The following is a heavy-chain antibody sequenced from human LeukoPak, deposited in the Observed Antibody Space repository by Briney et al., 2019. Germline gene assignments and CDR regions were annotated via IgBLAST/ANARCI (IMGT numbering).Heavy chain of an antibody. D-gene: IGHD2-15*01. J-gene: IGHJ4*02. V-gene: IGHV3-53*01. CDR3: ARKYCSGGTCYTGILEY. CDR2: IYSDGST. CDR1: GFTVSSNH. Sequence: PGGSLRLSCAASGFTVSSNHMSWVRQAPGKGLEWVSLIYSDGSTYYADSVKGRFTISRDNSKNTLYLQTNSLRAEDTAVYYCARKYCSGGTCYTGILEYWGQGTLVTVSS.